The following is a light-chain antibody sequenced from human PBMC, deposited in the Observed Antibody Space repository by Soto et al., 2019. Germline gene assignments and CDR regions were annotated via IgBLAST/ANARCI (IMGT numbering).Light chain of an antibody. CDR3: KSYAGSNTYV. V-gene: IGLV2-8*01. J-gene: IGLJ7*01. CDR1: SSDVGVYDF. Sequence: QSLLTQPASVSGSPGQSITISCTGTSSDVGVYDFVSWYQHHPGKAPRLIIYEVVQRPSGVPDRFSGSKSGNTASLTVSGLQAADEADYFCKSYAGSNTYVFGSGTQLTVL. CDR2: EVV.